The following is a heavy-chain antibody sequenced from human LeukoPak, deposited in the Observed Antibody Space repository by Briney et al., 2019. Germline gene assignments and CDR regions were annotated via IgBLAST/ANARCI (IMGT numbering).Heavy chain of an antibody. CDR3: AKDACSGGSCYSLFIYYYYGMGV. V-gene: IGHV3-30*18. CDR1: GFTFSSYG. CDR2: ISYDGSNK. D-gene: IGHD2-15*01. Sequence: GGSLRLSCAASGFTFSSYGMHWVRQAPGKGLEWVAVISYDGSNKYYADSVKGRFTISRDNSKNTLYLQMNSLRAEDTAVYYCAKDACSGGSCYSLFIYYYYGMGVWGQGTTVTVSS. J-gene: IGHJ6*02.